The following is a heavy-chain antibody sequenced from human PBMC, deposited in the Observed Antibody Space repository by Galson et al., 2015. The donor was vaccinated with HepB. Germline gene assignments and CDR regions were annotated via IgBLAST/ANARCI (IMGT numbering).Heavy chain of an antibody. CDR2: INPSGGST. Sequence: SVKVSCKASGYTFTSYYMHWVRQAPGQGLEWMGIINPSGGSTSYAQKFQGRVTMTRDTSTSTVYMELSSLRSEDTAVYYCASPEFGGYGMDVWGQGTTVTVSS. CDR3: ASPEFGGYGMDV. J-gene: IGHJ6*02. D-gene: IGHD3-10*01. V-gene: IGHV1-46*01. CDR1: GYTFTSYY.